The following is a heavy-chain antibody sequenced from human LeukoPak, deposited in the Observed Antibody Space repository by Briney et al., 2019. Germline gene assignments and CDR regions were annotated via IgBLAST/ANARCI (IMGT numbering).Heavy chain of an antibody. D-gene: IGHD3-10*01. V-gene: IGHV3-23*01. CDR1: GFTFTDYA. CDR2: ISGIATGGNT. Sequence: GGSLRLSCATSGFTFTDYAMNWVRRAPGKGLEWVSAISGIATGGNTYYRDSVKGQFTISRDNSKNMLYLEMNSLRAEDTAVYYCAKGTTDYGSGYGMDVWGNGTTVTVSS. J-gene: IGHJ6*04. CDR3: AKGTTDYGSGYGMDV.